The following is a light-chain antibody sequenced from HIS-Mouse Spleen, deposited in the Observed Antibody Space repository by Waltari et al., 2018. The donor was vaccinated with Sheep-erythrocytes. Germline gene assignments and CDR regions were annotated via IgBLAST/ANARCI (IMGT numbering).Light chain of an antibody. V-gene: IGLV2-11*01. CDR3: CSYAGSYNHV. J-gene: IGLJ1*01. CDR1: STDVGGYHY. CDR2: DVS. Sequence: QSALTQPRSGSGSPGQSVTISCTRTSTDVGGYHYVPWYHQHPGKAPKLMIHDVSKRPSGVPDRFSGSKSGNTASLTISGLQAEDEADYYCCSYAGSYNHVFATGTKVTVL.